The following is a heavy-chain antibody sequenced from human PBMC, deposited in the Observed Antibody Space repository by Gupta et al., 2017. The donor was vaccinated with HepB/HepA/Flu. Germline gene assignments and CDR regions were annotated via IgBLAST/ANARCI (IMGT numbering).Heavy chain of an antibody. CDR3: ARDDAAVPGFY. J-gene: IGHJ4*02. CDR1: GFTLSAVW. V-gene: IGHV3-7*01. CDR2: IKGDESER. Sequence: EVQLVESGGALVQSGGSLRLSCAASGFTLSAVWMSWVRQAPGKGLEWVANIKGDESERYYVDSVKGRFTISRDNAKNSLYLQMNSLRDEDTAVYYCARDDAAVPGFYWGQGTLVTVSS. D-gene: IGHD6-19*01.